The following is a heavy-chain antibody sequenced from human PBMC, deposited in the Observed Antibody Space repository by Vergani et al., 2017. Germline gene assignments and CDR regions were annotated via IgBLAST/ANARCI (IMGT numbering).Heavy chain of an antibody. D-gene: IGHD3-10*01. Sequence: QVQLVESGGGVVQPGRSLRLSCAASGFTFSSYAMHWVRQAPGKGLEWVAVISYDGSNKYYADSVKGRFTSSRDNSKNTLYLQMNSLRAEDTAVYYCARADYYGSEDYWGQGTLVTVSS. V-gene: IGHV3-30-3*01. CDR1: GFTFSSYA. J-gene: IGHJ4*02. CDR3: ARADYYGSEDY. CDR2: ISYDGSNK.